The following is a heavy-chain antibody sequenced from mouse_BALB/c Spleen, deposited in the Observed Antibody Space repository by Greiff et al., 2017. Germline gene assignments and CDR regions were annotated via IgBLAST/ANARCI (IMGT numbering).Heavy chain of an antibody. CDR3: ARGYDGYYDY. D-gene: IGHD2-3*01. J-gene: IGHJ2*01. V-gene: IGHV1-80*01. CDR1: GYAFSSYW. Sequence: VQLQQSGAELVRPGSSVKISCKASGYAFSSYWMNWVKQRPGQGLEWIGQIYPGDGDTNYNGKFKGKATLTADKSSSTAYMQLSSLTSEDSAVYFCARGYDGYYDYWGQGTTLTVSS. CDR2: IYPGDGDT.